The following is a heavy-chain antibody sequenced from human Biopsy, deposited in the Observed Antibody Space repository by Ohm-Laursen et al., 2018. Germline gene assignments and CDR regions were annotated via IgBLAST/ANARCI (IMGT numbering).Heavy chain of an antibody. CDR2: IFYRGST. Sequence: TLSLTCTVSGGSISNNNYYWGWVRQPPGKGLEWIGSIFYRGSTHYKPSLKSRVTMSVDTSKKQLSLKVRSVTAADTAVYYCARGEYSSSIFDHWGQGTLVTVSS. J-gene: IGHJ4*02. CDR3: ARGEYSSSIFDH. V-gene: IGHV4-39*07. D-gene: IGHD6-6*01. CDR1: GGSISNNNYY.